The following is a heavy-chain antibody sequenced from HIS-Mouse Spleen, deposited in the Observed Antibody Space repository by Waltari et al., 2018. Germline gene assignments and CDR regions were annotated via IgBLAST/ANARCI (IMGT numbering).Heavy chain of an antibody. Sequence: QVQLQQSGAGLLKPSEPLAPTCAVYGGSFSGYYWSWTPPPPGKGLEWIGEINHSGSTNYNPSLKSRVTISVDTSKNQFSLKLSSVTAADTAVYYCARGRSPATVTIGYYFDYWGQGTLVTVSS. D-gene: IGHD4-17*01. CDR3: ARGRSPATVTIGYYFDY. CDR1: GGSFSGYY. V-gene: IGHV4-34*01. J-gene: IGHJ4*02. CDR2: INHSGST.